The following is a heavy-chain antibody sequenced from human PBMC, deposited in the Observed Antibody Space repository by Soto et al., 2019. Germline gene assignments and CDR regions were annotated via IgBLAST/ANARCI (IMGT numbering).Heavy chain of an antibody. CDR2: IYYSGST. CDR3: ARNTIAVAGTFDY. V-gene: IGHV4-59*01. D-gene: IGHD6-19*01. Sequence: SETLSLTCTVSGGSISSYYWSWIRQPPGKGLEWIGYIYYSGSTNYNPSLKSRVTISVDTSKNQFSLKLSSVTAADTAVYYCARNTIAVAGTFDYWGQGTLVTVSS. J-gene: IGHJ4*02. CDR1: GGSISSYY.